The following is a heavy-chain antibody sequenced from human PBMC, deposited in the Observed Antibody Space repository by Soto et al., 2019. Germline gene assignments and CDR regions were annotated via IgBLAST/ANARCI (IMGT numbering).Heavy chain of an antibody. CDR2: IYWDDDK. D-gene: IGHD2-21*02. V-gene: IGHV2-5*02. CDR3: VQSRCGGDCLQSYSSHSYYGLDV. Sequence: QITLKESGPPLVKHTQTLTLTCTFSGLSLSTTGVGVGWIRQPPGKALEWLALIYWDDDKRYSPSLKSRLTITKDTSKNQVVLTMTNMDPVDTATYYCVQSRCGGDCLQSYSSHSYYGLDVWGQGTTVTVSS. J-gene: IGHJ6*02. CDR1: GLSLSTTGVG.